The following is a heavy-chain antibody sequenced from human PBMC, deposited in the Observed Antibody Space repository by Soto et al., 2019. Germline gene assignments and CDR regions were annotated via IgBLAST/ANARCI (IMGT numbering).Heavy chain of an antibody. CDR2: IYHSGST. V-gene: IGHV4-30-2*01. D-gene: IGHD3-10*01. CDR3: ARLATMVLGYFDY. CDR1: GGSFSDYS. Sequence: SETLSLTCAVSGGSFSDYSGSWIRQPPGKGLEWIGYIYHSGSTYYNPSLKSRVTISVDRSKNQFSLKLSSVTAADTAVYYCARLATMVLGYFDYWGQGTLVTVSS. J-gene: IGHJ4*02.